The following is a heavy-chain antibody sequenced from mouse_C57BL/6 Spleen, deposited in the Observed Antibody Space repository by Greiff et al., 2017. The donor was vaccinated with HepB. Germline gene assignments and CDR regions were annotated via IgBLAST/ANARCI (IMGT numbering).Heavy chain of an antibody. J-gene: IGHJ1*03. CDR2: ISYDGSN. CDR3: ARGYYYGSSYRDYWYFEV. CDR1: GYSITSGYY. D-gene: IGHD1-1*01. V-gene: IGHV3-6*01. Sequence: EVKLMESGPGLVKPSQSLSLTCSVTGYSITSGYYWNWIRQFPGNKLEWMGYISYDGSNNYNPSLKNRIPITRDTSKNQFFLKLNSVTTEDTATYYSARGYYYGSSYRDYWYFEVWGTGTTVTVSS.